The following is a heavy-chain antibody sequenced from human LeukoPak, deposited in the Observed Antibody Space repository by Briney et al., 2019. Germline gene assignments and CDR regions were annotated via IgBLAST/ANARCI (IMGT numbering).Heavy chain of an antibody. Sequence: PGGSLRLSCAVSGITLSNYMSWVRQAPGKGLEWVSVIYSGGSTYYADSVKGRFTISRDNSKNTLYLQMNSLRAEDTAVYYCARDPGGNWGYWGQGTLVTVSS. CDR2: IYSGGST. D-gene: IGHD7-27*01. CDR3: ARDPGGNWGY. J-gene: IGHJ4*02. CDR1: GITLSNY. V-gene: IGHV3-66*01.